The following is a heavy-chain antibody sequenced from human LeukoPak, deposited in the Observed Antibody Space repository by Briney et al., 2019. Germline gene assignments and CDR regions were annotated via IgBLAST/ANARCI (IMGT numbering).Heavy chain of an antibody. CDR3: ARGVRWLQLSYFDY. D-gene: IGHD5-24*01. CDR2: IYYSGST. V-gene: IGHV4-31*03. Sequence: PSETLSLTCTVSVGSIRNYYWSWIRQHPGKGLEWIGYIYYSGSTYYNPSLKSRVTISVDTSKNQFSLKLSSVTAADTAVYYCARGVRWLQLSYFDYWGQGTLVTVSS. J-gene: IGHJ4*02. CDR1: VGSIRNYY.